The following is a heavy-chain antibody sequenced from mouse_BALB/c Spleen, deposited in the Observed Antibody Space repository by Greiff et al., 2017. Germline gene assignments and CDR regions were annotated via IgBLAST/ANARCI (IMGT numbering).Heavy chain of an antibody. D-gene: IGHD2-10*02. CDR1: GFTFSSYT. Sequence: EVKLVESGGGLVKPGGSLKLSCAASGFTFSSYTMSWVRQTPEKRLEWVATISSGGGNTYYPDSVKGRFPISRDNAKNNLYLQMSSLRSEDTALYYCARGGYGNYVRYYAMDYWGAGTLVTVSS. CDR2: ISSGGGNT. J-gene: IGHJ4*01. CDR3: ARGGYGNYVRYYAMDY. V-gene: IGHV5-9*03.